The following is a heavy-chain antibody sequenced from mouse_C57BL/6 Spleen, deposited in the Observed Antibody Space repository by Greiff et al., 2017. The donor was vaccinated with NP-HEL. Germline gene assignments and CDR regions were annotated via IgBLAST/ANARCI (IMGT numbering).Heavy chain of an antibody. CDR2: IDPETGGT. CDR3: TRRSTTVVADWYCDV. Sequence: QVQLQQSGAELVRPGASVTLSCKASGYTFTDYEMHWVKQTPVHGLEWIGAIDPETGGTAYNQKFKGKAILTADKSSSTAYMELRSLTSEDSAVYYCTRRSTTVVADWYCDVWGTGTTVTVSS. J-gene: IGHJ1*03. V-gene: IGHV1-15*01. D-gene: IGHD1-1*01. CDR1: GYTFTDYE.